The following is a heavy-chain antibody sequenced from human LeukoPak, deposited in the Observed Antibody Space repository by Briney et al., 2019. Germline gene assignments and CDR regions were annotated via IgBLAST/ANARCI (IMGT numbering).Heavy chain of an antibody. Sequence: GSLRLSCAGSGFTFSGYSMNWVRQAPGKGLEWVSYISPSSNYRYYADSVKGRFTISRDNAKNSLYLQMNSLRAEDTAIYYCAREGYDLSQDYFAMDVWGPGTTVTVSS. D-gene: IGHD3/OR15-3a*01. V-gene: IGHV3-21*01. CDR1: GFTFSGYS. J-gene: IGHJ6*02. CDR2: ISPSSNYR. CDR3: AREGYDLSQDYFAMDV.